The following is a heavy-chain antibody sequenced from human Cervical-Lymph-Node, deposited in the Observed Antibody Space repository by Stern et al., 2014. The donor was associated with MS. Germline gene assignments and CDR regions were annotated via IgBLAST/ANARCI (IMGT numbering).Heavy chain of an antibody. J-gene: IGHJ4*02. CDR2: ISGSGGRA. V-gene: IGHV3-23*04. CDR3: AKSIALAGTEFDY. D-gene: IGHD6-19*01. CDR1: GFTFSSYA. Sequence: EVQLVESGGGWVQPGGSLRLSCAASGFTFSSYAMSWVRQAPGKGLEWVSGISGSGGRAYYADSVKGRFTLSRDNSKNTLYLQMNSLRAEDTAVYYCAKSIALAGTEFDYWGPGTLVTVSS.